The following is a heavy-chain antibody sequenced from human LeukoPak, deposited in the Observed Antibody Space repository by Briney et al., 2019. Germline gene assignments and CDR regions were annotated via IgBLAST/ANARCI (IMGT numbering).Heavy chain of an antibody. D-gene: IGHD2-2*01. CDR3: ARDVGYYCSSTSCSHSDAFDI. V-gene: IGHV1-2*02. J-gene: IGHJ3*02. CDR2: INPNSGGT. Sequence: ASVKVSCKASGYTFTCYYMHWVRQAPGQGLEWMGWINPNSGGTNYAQKFQGRVTMTRDTSISTAYMELSRLRSDDTAVYYCARDVGYYCSSTSCSHSDAFDIWGQGTMVTVSS. CDR1: GYTFTCYY.